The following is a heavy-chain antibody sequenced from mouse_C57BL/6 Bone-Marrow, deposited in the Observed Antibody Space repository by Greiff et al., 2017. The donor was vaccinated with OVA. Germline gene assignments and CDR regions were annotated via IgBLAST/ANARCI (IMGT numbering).Heavy chain of an antibody. CDR1: GYTFTDYY. V-gene: IGHV1-75*01. CDR3: ARLRQLRLFDY. J-gene: IGHJ2*01. Sequence: QVQLQQSGPELVKPGASVKISCKASGYTFTDYYINWVKQTPGQGLEWIGWIFPGSGSTYYNEKFKGKATLTVDKSSSTAYMLLCSLTSEDSAVDFCARLRQLRLFDYWGQGTTLTVSS. CDR2: IFPGSGST. D-gene: IGHD3-2*02.